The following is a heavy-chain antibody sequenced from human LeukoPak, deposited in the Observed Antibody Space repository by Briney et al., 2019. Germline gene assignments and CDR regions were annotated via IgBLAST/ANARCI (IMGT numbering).Heavy chain of an antibody. CDR3: AKTSGSSWAYYFDY. D-gene: IGHD6-13*01. CDR2: ISGSGGST. V-gene: IGHV3-23*01. Sequence: PGGSLRLSCAASGFTFSSYDMSWVRQAPGKGLEWVSAISGSGGSTYYADSVKGRFTISRDNSKNTLYLQMNSLRAEDTAVYYCAKTSGSSWAYYFDYWGQGTLVTVSS. CDR1: GFTFSSYD. J-gene: IGHJ4*02.